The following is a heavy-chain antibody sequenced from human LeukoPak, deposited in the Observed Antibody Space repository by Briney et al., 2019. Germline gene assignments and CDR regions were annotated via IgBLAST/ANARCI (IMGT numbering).Heavy chain of an antibody. J-gene: IGHJ4*02. Sequence: PGGSLRLSCAASGFTFSSYSMNWVRQAPGKGLEWVSSISSSSYIYYADSVKGRFTISRDNAKNSLYLQMNSLRAEDTAVYYCARRVRSADHRCDFWGQGTLVTVSS. V-gene: IGHV3-21*01. CDR3: ARRVRSADHRCDF. CDR1: GFTFSSYS. CDR2: ISSSSYI. D-gene: IGHD1-14*01.